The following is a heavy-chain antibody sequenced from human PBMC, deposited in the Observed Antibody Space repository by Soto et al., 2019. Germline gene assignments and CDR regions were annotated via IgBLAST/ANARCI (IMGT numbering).Heavy chain of an antibody. J-gene: IGHJ6*02. CDR3: ARKPANRCGCDGFDV. V-gene: IGHV1-2*02. Sequence: ASVKVSCKASGYTFTANYIHWVRQAPGQGFEWMGWINPKNGDTNYPQNLQGRVTMTRDTSLSTVYMTLTRLTSDDTAVYYCARKPANRCGCDGFDVWGQGPMVTV. D-gene: IGHD1-26*01. CDR1: GYTFTANY. CDR2: INPKNGDT.